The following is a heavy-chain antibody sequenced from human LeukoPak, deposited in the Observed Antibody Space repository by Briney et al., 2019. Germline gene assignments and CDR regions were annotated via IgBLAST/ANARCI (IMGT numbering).Heavy chain of an antibody. J-gene: IGHJ4*02. V-gene: IGHV5-51*01. CDR1: GYSFTSYW. Sequence: GESLKISCQGSGYSFTSYWIGWVRQMPGKGLEWMGIIYPGDSDTRHSPSFQGQVTISADKSISTAYLQWSSLKASDTAMYYCARRRDSSGWLFVFDYWGQGTLVTVSS. CDR3: ARRRDSSGWLFVFDY. D-gene: IGHD6-19*01. CDR2: IYPGDSDT.